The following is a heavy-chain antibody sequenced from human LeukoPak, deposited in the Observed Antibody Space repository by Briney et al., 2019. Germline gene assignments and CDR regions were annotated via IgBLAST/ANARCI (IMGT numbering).Heavy chain of an antibody. CDR3: ARGVSIAARDAFDI. J-gene: IGHJ3*02. Sequence: ASVKVSCKASRGTFSSYAISWVRQATGQGLEWMGWMNPNSGNTGYAQKFQGRVTITRNTSISTAYMELSSLRSEDTAVYYCARGVSIAARDAFDIWGQGTMVTVSS. V-gene: IGHV1-8*03. CDR1: RGTFSSYA. D-gene: IGHD6-6*01. CDR2: MNPNSGNT.